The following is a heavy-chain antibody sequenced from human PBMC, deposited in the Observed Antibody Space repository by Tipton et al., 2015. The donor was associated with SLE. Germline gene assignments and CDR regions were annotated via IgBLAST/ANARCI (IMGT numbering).Heavy chain of an antibody. D-gene: IGHD2-15*01. CDR1: GDSITSSDYY. J-gene: IGHJ3*02. Sequence: TLSLTCTVSGDSITSSDYYWTWIRQHPGKGLEWIGYIYYSGSTSYNPSLKSRVTISVDTSTNQFSLSLSSVTAADTAVYYCVRDKGRFCSGGTCFYDAFDIWGQGTMVTVSS. V-gene: IGHV4-31*03. CDR3: VRDKGRFCSGGTCFYDAFDI. CDR2: IYYSGST.